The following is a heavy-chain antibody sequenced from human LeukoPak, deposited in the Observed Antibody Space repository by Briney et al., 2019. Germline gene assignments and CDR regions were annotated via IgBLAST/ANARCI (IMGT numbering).Heavy chain of an antibody. CDR3: ARVSHSGRYSPFDY. CDR2: INTNTGNP. D-gene: IGHD1-26*01. V-gene: IGHV7-4-1*02. Sequence: ASVKVSCKASGYTFTSYAMNWVRQAPGQGLEWMGWINTNTGNPTYAQGFTGRFVFSLDTSVSTAYLQISSLKAEDTAVYYCARVSHSGRYSPFDYWGQGTLVTVSS. CDR1: GYTFTSYA. J-gene: IGHJ4*02.